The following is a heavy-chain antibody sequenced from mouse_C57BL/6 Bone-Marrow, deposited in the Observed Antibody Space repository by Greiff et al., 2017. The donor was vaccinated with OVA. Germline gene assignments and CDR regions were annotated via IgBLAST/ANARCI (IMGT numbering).Heavy chain of an antibody. D-gene: IGHD2-3*01. V-gene: IGHV14-4*01. CDR3: TTYDGSFAY. Sequence: EVKLVESGAELVRPGASVKLSCTASGFNIKDDYMHWVKQRPEQGLEWIGWIDPENGDTEYASKFQGKATITADTSSNTAYLQLSSLTSEDTAVYYCTTYDGSFAYWGQGTLVTVSA. J-gene: IGHJ3*01. CDR2: IDPENGDT. CDR1: GFNIKDDY.